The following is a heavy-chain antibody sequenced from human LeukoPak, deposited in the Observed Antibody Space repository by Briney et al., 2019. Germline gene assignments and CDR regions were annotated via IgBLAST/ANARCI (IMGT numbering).Heavy chain of an antibody. Sequence: ASVKVSCKASGYTFTTYYMHWMRQAPGQGLEWMGWINPHSGGTNYAQNFQGRVTMTGDTSISTVYMELRTLRSDDTAVYYCARGLLTGRNWYFDLWGRGTLVTASS. CDR2: INPHSGGT. CDR3: ARGLLTGRNWYFDL. J-gene: IGHJ2*01. D-gene: IGHD7-27*01. CDR1: GYTFTTYY. V-gene: IGHV1-2*02.